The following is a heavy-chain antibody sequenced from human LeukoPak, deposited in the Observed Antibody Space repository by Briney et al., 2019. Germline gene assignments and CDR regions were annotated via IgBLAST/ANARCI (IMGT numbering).Heavy chain of an antibody. D-gene: IGHD3-16*02. CDR3: ARDGRRLGELSFHYYYYMDV. CDR1: GFTFNSYG. Sequence: PGGSLRLSCAASGFTFNSYGMHWVRQAPGKGLEWVAVISYDGTNKYYEDSVKGRFTISRDNSKNTLNLQMNSLRAEDTAVYYCARDGRRLGELSFHYYYYMDVWGKGTTVTVSS. J-gene: IGHJ6*03. CDR2: ISYDGTNK. V-gene: IGHV3-30*03.